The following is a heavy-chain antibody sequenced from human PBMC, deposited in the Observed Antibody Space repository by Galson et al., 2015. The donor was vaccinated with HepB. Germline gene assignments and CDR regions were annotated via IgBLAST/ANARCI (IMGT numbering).Heavy chain of an antibody. V-gene: IGHV3-48*01. CDR1: GFTLSSYF. J-gene: IGHJ6*03. CDR3: AGEDAAGRDRDV. Sequence: SLRLSCAASGFTLSSYFMHWVRQAPGKGLEWVSFISSSSNTIYYADSVKGRFTISRDDTKNSVYLQMNSLRAEDTAVTYCAGEDAAGRDRDVWGKGTTVTGSS. CDR2: ISSSSNTI. D-gene: IGHD1-26*01.